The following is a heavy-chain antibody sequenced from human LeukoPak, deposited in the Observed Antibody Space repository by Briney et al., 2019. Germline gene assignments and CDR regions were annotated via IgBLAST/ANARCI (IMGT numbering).Heavy chain of an antibody. V-gene: IGHV4-34*01. CDR3: ARERDPGFDY. Sequence: PSETLSLTCAVYGGSFSGYYWSWIRQPPGKGLEWIGEINHSGSTNYNPSLKSRVTISVDTSKNQFSLKLSSVTAADTAVYYCARERDPGFDYWGQGTLVTVSS. CDR1: GGSFSGYY. CDR2: INHSGST. D-gene: IGHD5-24*01. J-gene: IGHJ4*02.